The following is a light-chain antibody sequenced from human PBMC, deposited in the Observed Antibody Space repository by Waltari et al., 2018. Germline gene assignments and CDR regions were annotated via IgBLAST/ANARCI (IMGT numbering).Light chain of an antibody. CDR1: RSTIGSNY. Sequence: QSVLTQPPSTSGTPGQRVTISCSGSRSTIGSNYVYWYQHLPGTAPKLLIYTNDQRPSGVPDRFSGSKSGTSASLAISGLQSDDESDYFCAAWDDTLSAVVFGGGTKLTVL. V-gene: IGLV1-47*02. CDR2: TND. CDR3: AAWDDTLSAVV. J-gene: IGLJ2*01.